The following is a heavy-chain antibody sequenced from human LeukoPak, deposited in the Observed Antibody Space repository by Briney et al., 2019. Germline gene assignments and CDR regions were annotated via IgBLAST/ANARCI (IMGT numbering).Heavy chain of an antibody. CDR2: ISSSGSTI. Sequence: GGSLRLSCAASGFTFSSYEMNWVRQAPGKGLEWVSYISSSGSTIYYADSVKGRFTISRDNAKNSLYLQMNSLRAEDTAVYYCARVRMSGWTLGYAFDIWGQGTMVTVSS. CDR3: ARVRMSGWTLGYAFDI. D-gene: IGHD6-19*01. V-gene: IGHV3-48*03. J-gene: IGHJ3*02. CDR1: GFTFSSYE.